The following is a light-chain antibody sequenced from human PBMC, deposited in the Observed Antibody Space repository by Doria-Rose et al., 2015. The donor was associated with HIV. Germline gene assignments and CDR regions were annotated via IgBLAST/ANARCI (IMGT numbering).Light chain of an antibody. J-gene: IGKJ2*04. Sequence: QSPSTLSASVGDRVTITCRASQSISDWLAWYQQRPGKAPKLLIFKASTLESGVPSRFSGSGSGTEFTLTITDLQPDDFATYSCQQYNSYPCSFGQGTKLEIK. CDR2: KAS. V-gene: IGKV1-5*03. CDR1: QSISDW. CDR3: QQYNSYPCS.